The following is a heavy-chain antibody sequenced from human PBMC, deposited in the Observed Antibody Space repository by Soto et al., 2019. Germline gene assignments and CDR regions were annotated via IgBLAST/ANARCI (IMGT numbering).Heavy chain of an antibody. V-gene: IGHV1-46*03. D-gene: IGHD6-6*01. CDR2: INPSGGST. CDR3: ARVWARSSSLTGDYFDY. J-gene: IGHJ4*02. Sequence: GASVKVSCKASGYTFTSYYMHWVRQAPGQGFEWMGIINPSGGSTSYAQKFQGRVTMTRDTSTSTVYMELSSLRSEDTAVYYCARVWARSSSLTGDYFDYWGQGTLVTVSS. CDR1: GYTFTSYY.